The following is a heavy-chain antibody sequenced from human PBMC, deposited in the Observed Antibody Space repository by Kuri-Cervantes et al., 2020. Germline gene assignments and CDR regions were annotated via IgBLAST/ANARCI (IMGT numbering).Heavy chain of an antibody. CDR3: ARDYDILTGYQNWYFDL. Sequence: LSLTCAVYGRSFSGYYWSWIRQPPGKGLEWIGEINHSGSTNYNPSLKSRVTISVDTSKNQFSLKLSSVTAADTAVYYCARDYDILTGYQNWYFDLWGRGTLVTVSS. D-gene: IGHD3-9*01. CDR2: INHSGST. J-gene: IGHJ2*01. CDR1: GRSFSGYY. V-gene: IGHV4-34*01.